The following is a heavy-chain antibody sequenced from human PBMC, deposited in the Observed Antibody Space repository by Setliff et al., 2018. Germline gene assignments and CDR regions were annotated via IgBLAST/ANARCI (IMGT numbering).Heavy chain of an antibody. Sequence: SETLSLTCAVSGGSITSGSFYWSWIRQPAGEGLEWIGRLHTSGATVYNPSLRGRVTISADTSTNNFSLKMTSVTAADTAVYYCARDITIVGATDYWGPGALGTVS. CDR1: GGSITSGSFY. V-gene: IGHV4-61*02. CDR3: ARDITIVGATDY. CDR2: LHTSGAT. J-gene: IGHJ4*02. D-gene: IGHD1-26*01.